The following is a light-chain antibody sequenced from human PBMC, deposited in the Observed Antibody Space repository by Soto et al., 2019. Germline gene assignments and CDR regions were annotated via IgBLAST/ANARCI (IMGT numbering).Light chain of an antibody. Sequence: DIPLTQSPSSLSASVGDRVTITCRASQAISSYLAWYQQKPGKVPELLIYATSTLQSGAPSRFSGSGSGTDFTLTISSLQAEDVATYYCQKYNHDPTFGGGTKVEIK. CDR2: ATS. J-gene: IGKJ4*01. CDR3: QKYNHDPT. V-gene: IGKV1-27*01. CDR1: QAISSY.